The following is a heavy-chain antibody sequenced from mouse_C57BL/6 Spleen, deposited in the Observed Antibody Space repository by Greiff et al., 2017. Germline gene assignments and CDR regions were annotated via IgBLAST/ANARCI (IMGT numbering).Heavy chain of an antibody. Sequence: VKLQESGPGLVAPSPSLSITCTVSGFSLTSYGVDWVRQPPGKGLEWLGVIWGGGSNNYNSALMYRLSISKDNSKSQVSLKRNSLQTDDTAMYYCAKHGMDYWGQGTSVTVSS. CDR2: IWGGGSN. V-gene: IGHV2-9*01. J-gene: IGHJ4*01. CDR3: AKHGMDY. CDR1: GFSLTSYG.